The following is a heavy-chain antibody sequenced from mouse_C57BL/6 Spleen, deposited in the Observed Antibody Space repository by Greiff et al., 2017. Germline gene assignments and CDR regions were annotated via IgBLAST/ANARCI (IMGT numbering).Heavy chain of an antibody. D-gene: IGHD4-1*01. CDR2: INPNNGGT. V-gene: IGHV1-26*01. Sequence: VQLQQSGPELVKPGASVQISCKASGYTFTDYYMNWVKQSHGKSLEWIGDINPNNGGTSYNQKFKGKATLTVDKSSSTAYMELRSLTSEDSAVYYCARFRWDYAMDYWGQGTSVTVSS. CDR1: GYTFTDYY. CDR3: ARFRWDYAMDY. J-gene: IGHJ4*01.